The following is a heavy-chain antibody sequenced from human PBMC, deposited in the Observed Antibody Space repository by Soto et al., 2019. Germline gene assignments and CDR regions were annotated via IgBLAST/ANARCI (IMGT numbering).Heavy chain of an antibody. J-gene: IGHJ4*02. CDR2: ISAYNGNT. CDR1: GYTFTSYG. V-gene: IGHV1-18*01. D-gene: IGHD5-12*01. CDR3: ARATVSPEYSGYDPRDDY. Sequence: ASVKVSCKASGYTFTSYGISWVRQAPGQGLEWMGWISAYNGNTNYAQKLQGRVTMTTDTSTSTAYMELRSLRSDDTAVYYCARATVSPEYSGYDPRDDYWGQGTLVTVSS.